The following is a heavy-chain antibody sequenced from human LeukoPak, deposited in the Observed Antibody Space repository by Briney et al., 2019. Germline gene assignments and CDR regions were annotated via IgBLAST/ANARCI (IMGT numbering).Heavy chain of an antibody. V-gene: IGHV4-59*01. Sequence: SETLSLTCTVSGGSISSYYWGWIRQPPGKGLEWIGYIFYDGSTNYSPSLWSRVTISVDTSKSQFSLNLSSVTSADTAVYYCARAEPSRPFDYWGQGALVTVSS. D-gene: IGHD1-14*01. CDR3: ARAEPSRPFDY. J-gene: IGHJ4*02. CDR1: GGSISSYY. CDR2: IFYDGST.